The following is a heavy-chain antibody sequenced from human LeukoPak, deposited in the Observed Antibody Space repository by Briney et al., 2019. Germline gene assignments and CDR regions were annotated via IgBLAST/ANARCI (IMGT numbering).Heavy chain of an antibody. CDR3: ARVVAGDYEGDAFDI. CDR2: MNPNSGNT. V-gene: IGHV1-8*03. J-gene: IGHJ3*02. Sequence: GASVKVSCKASGYTFTSYDINWVRQATGQGLEWMGWMNPNSGNTGYAQKFQGRVTITRNTSISTAYMELGSLRSEDTAVYYCARVVAGDYEGDAFDIWGQGTMVTVSS. D-gene: IGHD2-2*01. CDR1: GYTFTSYD.